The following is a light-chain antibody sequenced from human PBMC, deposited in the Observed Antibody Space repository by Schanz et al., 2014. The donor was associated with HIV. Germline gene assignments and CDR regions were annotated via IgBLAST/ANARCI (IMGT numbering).Light chain of an antibody. Sequence: QSALTQPPSASGSPGQSVTISCTGTSSDVGGYNYLSWYQQHPGKAPKLLIYDVSNRPSGVSNRFSGSKSGNTASLTISGLQAEDEADYYCCSYAGSSTLVVFGGGTKVTVL. CDR1: SSDVGGYNY. V-gene: IGLV2-14*03. J-gene: IGLJ2*01. CDR2: DVS. CDR3: CSYAGSSTLVV.